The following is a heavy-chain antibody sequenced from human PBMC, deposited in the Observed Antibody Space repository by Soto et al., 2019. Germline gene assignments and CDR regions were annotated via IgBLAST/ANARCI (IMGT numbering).Heavy chain of an antibody. D-gene: IGHD3-10*01. Sequence: PSETLSLTCAVSGGSISSGGYSWSWTRQPPGKGLEWIGYIYHSGSTYYNPSLKSRVTISVDRSKNQFSLKLSSVTAADTAVYYCARAHGSGWGAFDIWGQGTMVTVSS. CDR3: ARAHGSGWGAFDI. CDR2: IYHSGST. V-gene: IGHV4-30-2*01. J-gene: IGHJ3*02. CDR1: GGSISSGGYS.